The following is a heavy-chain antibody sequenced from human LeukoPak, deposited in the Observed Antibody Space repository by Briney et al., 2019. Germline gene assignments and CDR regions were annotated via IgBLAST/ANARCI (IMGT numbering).Heavy chain of an antibody. V-gene: IGHV3-30*04. CDR2: ISYDGSNK. Sequence: PGGSLRLSCAASGFTLSSYAMHWVRQAPGKGLEWVAIISYDGSNKYYADSVKGRFTISRDNSKNTLYLQMNSLRADDTAVYYCARGRSGSHHFDSWGQGTLVTVPS. J-gene: IGHJ4*02. CDR3: ARGRSGSHHFDS. D-gene: IGHD3-10*01. CDR1: GFTLSSYA.